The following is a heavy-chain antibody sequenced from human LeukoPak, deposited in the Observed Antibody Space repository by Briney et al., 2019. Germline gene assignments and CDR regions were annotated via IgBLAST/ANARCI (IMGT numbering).Heavy chain of an antibody. CDR3: ARKLRYYFDY. J-gene: IGHJ4*02. CDR2: ISSRGTTM. V-gene: IGHV3-48*01. CDR1: GFTFSSYD. Sequence: GGSPRLSCAASGFTFSSYDMNWVRQAPGKGPEWVSYISSRGTTMYYADSVKGRFTISRDNAKKSLDLQMNSLRAEDMAVYYCARKLRYYFDYWGQGTLVTVSS. D-gene: IGHD5-24*01.